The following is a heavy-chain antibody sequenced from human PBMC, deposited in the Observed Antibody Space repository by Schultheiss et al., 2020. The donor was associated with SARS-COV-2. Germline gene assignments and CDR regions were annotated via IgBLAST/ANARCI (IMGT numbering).Heavy chain of an antibody. CDR2: ISSTSIYM. CDR3: ARDPEGYCSSSSCLMSQYYYYMDV. D-gene: IGHD2-15*01. CDR1: GFNFSPYN. J-gene: IGHJ6*03. V-gene: IGHV3-21*01. Sequence: GESLKISCAASGFNFSPYNMNWVRQAPGKGLEWVSSISSTSIYMYYADSVKGRFTMSRDNAKNSLYLQMNSLRAEDTAVYYCARDPEGYCSSSSCLMSQYYYYMDVWGKGTTVTVSS.